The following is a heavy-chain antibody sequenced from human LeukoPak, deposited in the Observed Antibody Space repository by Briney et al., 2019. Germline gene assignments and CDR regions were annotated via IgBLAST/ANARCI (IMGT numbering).Heavy chain of an antibody. D-gene: IGHD3-22*01. CDR1: GGSISSYY. Sequence: PSETLSLTCTVSGGSISSYYWSWIRQPPGKGLEWIGYIYYSGSTYHNPSLKSRATISVDTSKNQFSLKLSSVTAADTAVYYCARAVYSSGYLYYYMDVWGKGTTVTVSS. J-gene: IGHJ6*03. CDR3: ARAVYSSGYLYYYMDV. V-gene: IGHV4-30-4*08. CDR2: IYYSGST.